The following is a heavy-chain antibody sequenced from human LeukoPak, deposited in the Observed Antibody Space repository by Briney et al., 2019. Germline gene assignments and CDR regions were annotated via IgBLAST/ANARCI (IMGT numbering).Heavy chain of an antibody. CDR2: ISYDGSNK. J-gene: IGHJ3*02. CDR3: ASNFGPGAFDI. Sequence: GGSLRLSCAASGFTFSSYAMHWARQAPGKGLEWVAVISYDGSNKYYADSVKGRFTISRDNSKNTLYLQMNSLRAEDTAVYYCASNFGPGAFDIWGQGTMVTVSS. D-gene: IGHD1-20*01. CDR1: GFTFSSYA. V-gene: IGHV3-30-3*01.